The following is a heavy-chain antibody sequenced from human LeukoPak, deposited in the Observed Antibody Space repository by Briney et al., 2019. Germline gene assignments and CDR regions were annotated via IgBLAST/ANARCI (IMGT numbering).Heavy chain of an antibody. D-gene: IGHD6-19*01. J-gene: IGHJ4*02. V-gene: IGHV3-7*05. CDR1: GFTFNKSW. CDR2: IKEDGGDK. Sequence: GGSLRLSCAASGFTFNKSWMTWVRQAPGKGLQWVAHIKEDGGDKYYVDSVKGRFTISRDSGKTSVYLQMSSLRAEDTAVYYCARWSSGWQFDYWGQGTLVSVSS. CDR3: ARWSSGWQFDY.